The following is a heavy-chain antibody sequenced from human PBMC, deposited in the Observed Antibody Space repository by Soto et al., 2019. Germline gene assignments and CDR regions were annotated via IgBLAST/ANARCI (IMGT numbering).Heavy chain of an antibody. CDR2: IYYSGST. D-gene: IGHD3-10*01. Sequence: PSETLSLTCTVSGGSISSGDYYWSWIRQPPGKGLEWIGYIYYSGSTYYNPSLKSRVTISVDTSKNQFSLKLSSVTAADTAVYYCARGVYYGSGIFDYWGQGTLVTVSS. CDR1: GGSISSGDYY. J-gene: IGHJ4*02. CDR3: ARGVYYGSGIFDY. V-gene: IGHV4-30-4*01.